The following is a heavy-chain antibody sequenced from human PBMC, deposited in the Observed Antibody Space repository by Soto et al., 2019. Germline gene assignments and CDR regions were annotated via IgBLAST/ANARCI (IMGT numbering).Heavy chain of an antibody. CDR1: GGTFSKYA. CDR3: ARPLRDRNYYCDMAV. D-gene: IGHD3-22*01. J-gene: IGHJ6*02. Sequence: QVQLVQSGAELQQPGASVRVSCNASGGTFSKYAFSWVRQAPGQGLEWLGGTIPMFGTPNYAQKFQGSVAIAADETTATVYMELSSLRSEDTAVYFCARPLRDRNYYCDMAVGGQGTTVPVSS. V-gene: IGHV1-69*01. CDR2: TIPMFGTP.